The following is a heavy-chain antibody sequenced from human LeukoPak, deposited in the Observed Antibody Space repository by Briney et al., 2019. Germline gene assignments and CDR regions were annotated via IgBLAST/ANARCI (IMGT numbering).Heavy chain of an antibody. CDR2: IYYSGSA. D-gene: IGHD6-25*01. V-gene: IGHV4-59*01. Sequence: SETLSLTCTVSDGFITNYYWSWVRQPPGKGLEWIGNIYYSGSANHNPSLKSRVTISRDTSKNQFSLKLTSVTTADTAVYYCARAGGVKTAALDLDYWGQGTLVTVSS. J-gene: IGHJ4*02. CDR3: ARAGGVKTAALDLDY. CDR1: DGFITNYY.